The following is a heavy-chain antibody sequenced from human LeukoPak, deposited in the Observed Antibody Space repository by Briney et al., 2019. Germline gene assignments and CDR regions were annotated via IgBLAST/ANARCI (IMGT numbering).Heavy chain of an antibody. CDR1: GGSISSGDYY. J-gene: IGHJ5*02. CDR2: MYYSGST. V-gene: IGHV4-30-4*01. CDR3: ARPYYYDSRIDP. D-gene: IGHD3-22*01. Sequence: SETLSLTCTVSGGSISSGDYYWSWIRQPPGRGLEWIAYMYYSGSTYYNPSLKSRVTMSADTSKNQLSLKLSSVTAADTAVYYCARPYYYDSRIDPWGQGILGTVSP.